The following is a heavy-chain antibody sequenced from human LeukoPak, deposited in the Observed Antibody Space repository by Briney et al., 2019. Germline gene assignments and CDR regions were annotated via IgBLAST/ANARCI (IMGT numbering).Heavy chain of an antibody. J-gene: IGHJ4*02. CDR3: ARGLQPSSPGAFGS. V-gene: IGHV3-64*01. CDR1: GFTFSTYA. D-gene: IGHD6-13*01. CDR2: ISSDGGST. Sequence: QPGGSLRLSCAASGFTFSTYAMHWVRQAPGKGLEYVSAISSDGGSTYYANSVKGRFTISRDNSKNTLYLQMGSLRAEDMAVYYCARGLQPSSPGAFGSWGQGTLVTVSS.